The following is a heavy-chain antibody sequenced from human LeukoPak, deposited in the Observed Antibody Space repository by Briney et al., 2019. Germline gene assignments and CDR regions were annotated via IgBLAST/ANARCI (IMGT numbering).Heavy chain of an antibody. CDR1: GYSFTSYW. Sequence: GESLKISCKGSGYSFTSYWIGWVRQMPGKGLEWMGIIYPGGSDTRYSPSFQGQVTISADKSISTAYLQWNSLKASDTAMYYCARTGYSSGWYGGFDYWGQGTLVTVSS. D-gene: IGHD6-19*01. J-gene: IGHJ4*02. V-gene: IGHV5-51*01. CDR2: IYPGGSDT. CDR3: ARTGYSSGWYGGFDY.